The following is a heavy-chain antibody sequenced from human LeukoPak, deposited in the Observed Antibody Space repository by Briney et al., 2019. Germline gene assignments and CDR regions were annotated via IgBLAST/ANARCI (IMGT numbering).Heavy chain of an antibody. J-gene: IGHJ4*02. Sequence: PGGSLRLSCAASGLTFDDYGMSWVRQAPGKGLEWVAGINWNGGSTGYADSVKGRFTISRDNAKNSLYLQMNSLRAEDTALYYCARDLNYYDSSGFDYWGQGTLVTVSS. D-gene: IGHD3-22*01. V-gene: IGHV3-20*04. CDR3: ARDLNYYDSSGFDY. CDR1: GLTFDDYG. CDR2: INWNGGST.